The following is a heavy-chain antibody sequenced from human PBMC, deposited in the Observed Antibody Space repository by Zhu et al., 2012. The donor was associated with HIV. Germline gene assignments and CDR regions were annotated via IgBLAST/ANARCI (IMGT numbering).Heavy chain of an antibody. J-gene: IGHJ5*02. CDR1: GGSFSDYF. V-gene: IGHV4-34*01. D-gene: IGHD3-10*01. Sequence: QVQLQQWGAGLLKPSETLSLTCAVYGGSFSDYFWSWIRQPPGKGLEWIGEINHGGSTKYNPSLKSRVTISTDTSKNQFSLKLNSVTAADTALYYCARLDFDNYGSGTYSWFDPWGQGTLVTVSS. CDR2: INHGGST. CDR3: ARLDFDNYGSGTYSWFDP.